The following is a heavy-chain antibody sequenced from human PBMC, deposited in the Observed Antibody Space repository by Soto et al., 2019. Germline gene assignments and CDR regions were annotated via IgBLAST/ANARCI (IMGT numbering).Heavy chain of an antibody. CDR3: ARDSVYYDSSGYYYFDY. CDR1: GYTLTSYA. V-gene: IGHV1-3*01. Sequence: GASVKVSCKASGYTLTSYAMHWVRQAPGQRLEWMGWINAGNGNTKYSQKFQGRVTITRDTSASTAYMELSSLRSEDTAVYYCARDSVYYDSSGYYYFDYWGQGTLVTVSS. D-gene: IGHD3-22*01. CDR2: INAGNGNT. J-gene: IGHJ4*02.